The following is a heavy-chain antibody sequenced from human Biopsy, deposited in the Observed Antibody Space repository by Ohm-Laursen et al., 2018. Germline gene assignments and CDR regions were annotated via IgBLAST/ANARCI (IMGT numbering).Heavy chain of an antibody. D-gene: IGHD4-17*01. Sequence: TLSLTCNVSGGDINNYYWSWIRQPAGKGLEWIGRIYSSGRTFYNPSLKSRVTMSVATPDNQFSLKRSSVTAADTAVYFCARDAYGDYDTYY. CDR2: IYSSGRT. V-gene: IGHV4-4*07. CDR3: ARDAYGDYDTYY. J-gene: IGHJ6*03. CDR1: GGDINNYY.